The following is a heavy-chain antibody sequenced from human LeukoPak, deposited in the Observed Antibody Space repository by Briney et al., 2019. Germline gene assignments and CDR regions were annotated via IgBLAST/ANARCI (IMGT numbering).Heavy chain of an antibody. V-gene: IGHV1-46*01. Sequence: ASVKVSCKASGYTFTSYYMHWVRQAPGQGLEWMGIINPSGGSTSYAQKFQGRVTRTRDKSTSTVYMELSSLRSEDTAVYYCARGGRGVDTAMVNVDFDYWGQGTQVTVSS. CDR2: INPSGGST. CDR3: ARGGRGVDTAMVNVDFDY. CDR1: GYTFTSYY. D-gene: IGHD5-18*01. J-gene: IGHJ4*02.